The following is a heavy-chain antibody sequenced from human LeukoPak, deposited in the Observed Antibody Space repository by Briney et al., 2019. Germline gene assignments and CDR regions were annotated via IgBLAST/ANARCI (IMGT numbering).Heavy chain of an antibody. CDR2: INPSGGST. Sequence: ASVKVSCKASGYTFTSYYMRWVRQAPGQGLEWRGIINPSGGSTSYAQKFQGRVTMTRDMSTSTVYMELSSLRSEDTAVYYCARGYSSSWYGGSNWFDPWGQGTLVTVSS. CDR3: ARGYSSSWYGGSNWFDP. V-gene: IGHV1-46*01. J-gene: IGHJ5*02. CDR1: GYTFTSYY. D-gene: IGHD6-13*01.